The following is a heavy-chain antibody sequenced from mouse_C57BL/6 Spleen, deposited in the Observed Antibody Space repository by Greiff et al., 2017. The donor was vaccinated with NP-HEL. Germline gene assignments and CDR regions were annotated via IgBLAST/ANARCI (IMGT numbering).Heavy chain of an antibody. CDR3: ARFPYYGSSPYYFDY. V-gene: IGHV1-78*01. D-gene: IGHD1-1*01. J-gene: IGHJ2*01. Sequence: VKLVESDAELVKPGASVKISCKVSGYTFTDHTIHWMKQRPEQGLEWIGYIYPRDGSTKYNEKFKGKATLTADKSSSTAYMQLNSLTSEDSAVYFCARFPYYGSSPYYFDYWGQGTTLTVSS. CDR2: IYPRDGST. CDR1: GYTFTDHT.